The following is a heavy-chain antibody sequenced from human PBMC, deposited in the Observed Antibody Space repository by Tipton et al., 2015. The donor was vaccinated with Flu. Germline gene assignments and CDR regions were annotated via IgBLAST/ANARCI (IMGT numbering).Heavy chain of an antibody. CDR2: IYNAKYT. CDR1: GGSIGSYY. Sequence: TLSLTCTVSGGSIGSYYWNWIRQPPGKALEWIGYIYNAKYTKYNPSLTSRVTMSVDTSKKQFSLQLKSVTAADTAVYYCARDPSLGMPDYFDSWGQGILVTASS. D-gene: IGHD2-2*01. CDR3: ARDPSLGMPDYFDS. V-gene: IGHV4-59*12. J-gene: IGHJ4*02.